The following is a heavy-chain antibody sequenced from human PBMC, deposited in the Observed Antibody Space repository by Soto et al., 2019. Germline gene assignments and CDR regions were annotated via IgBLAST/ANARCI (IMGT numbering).Heavy chain of an antibody. V-gene: IGHV1-8*01. Sequence: ASVKVSCKASGYTFTSYDINWVRKATGQGLEWMGWINAGSGNTGYAQKFQGRVTMTRDTSASTAYMELSSLRSEDTAVYYCARDLPLWFGEFYGMDVWGQGTTVTVSS. CDR1: GYTFTSYD. CDR2: INAGSGNT. D-gene: IGHD3-10*01. J-gene: IGHJ6*02. CDR3: ARDLPLWFGEFYGMDV.